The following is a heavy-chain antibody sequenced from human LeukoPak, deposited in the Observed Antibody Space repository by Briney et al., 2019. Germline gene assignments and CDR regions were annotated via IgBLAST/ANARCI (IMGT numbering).Heavy chain of an antibody. Sequence: PGGSLRLSCAASGFTFSSYAMHWVRQAPGKGLEWVAVISYDGSNKYYADSVKGRFTISRDNSKNTLYLQMNSLRAEDTAVYYCAREVPAAFDYWGQETLVTVSS. CDR1: GFTFSSYA. J-gene: IGHJ4*02. D-gene: IGHD2-2*01. CDR3: AREVPAAFDY. CDR2: ISYDGSNK. V-gene: IGHV3-30-3*01.